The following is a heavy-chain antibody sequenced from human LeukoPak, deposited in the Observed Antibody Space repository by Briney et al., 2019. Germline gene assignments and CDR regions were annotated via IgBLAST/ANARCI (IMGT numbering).Heavy chain of an antibody. CDR1: GFTVSSYS. CDR2: IGGPGAPT. J-gene: IGHJ2*01. D-gene: IGHD2-15*01. CDR3: ARGATRATRHFDL. V-gene: IGHV3-23*01. Sequence: GGSLRLSCVASGFTVSSYSLTWVRQTPEKGLAWVSIIGGPGAPTSYADSVEGRFTISRDNSKNTVYLEMNSLRAEDTALYFCARGATRATRHFDLWGRGTLVTVSS.